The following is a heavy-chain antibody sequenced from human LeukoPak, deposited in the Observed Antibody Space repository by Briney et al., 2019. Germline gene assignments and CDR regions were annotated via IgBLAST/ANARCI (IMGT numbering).Heavy chain of an antibody. V-gene: IGHV1-8*02. CDR2: MNPNSGNT. J-gene: IGHJ4*02. CDR3: ARVQWLAPQYYFDY. CDR1: GYTFSSYH. Sequence: ASVKVSCKASGYTFSSYHIHWVRQAPGQGLEWMGWMNPNSGNTGYAQKFQGRVTMTRNTSISTAYMELSSLRSEDTAVYYCARVQWLAPQYYFDYWGQGTLVTVSS. D-gene: IGHD6-19*01.